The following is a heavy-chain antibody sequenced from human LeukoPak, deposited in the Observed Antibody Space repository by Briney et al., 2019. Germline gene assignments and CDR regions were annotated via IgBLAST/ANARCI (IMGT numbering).Heavy chain of an antibody. V-gene: IGHV3-23*01. CDR1: GFTFSSYA. CDR2: ISGSGGST. CDR3: AKARVYCSSTSCYYYYGMDV. Sequence: PGGSLRLSCAASGFTFSSYAMSWVRQAPGKGLEWVSAISGSGGSTYYADSVKGRFTISRDNSKNTLYLQMNSLRAEDTAVYYCAKARVYCSSTSCYYYYGMDVWGQGTTVTVSS. D-gene: IGHD2-2*01. J-gene: IGHJ6*02.